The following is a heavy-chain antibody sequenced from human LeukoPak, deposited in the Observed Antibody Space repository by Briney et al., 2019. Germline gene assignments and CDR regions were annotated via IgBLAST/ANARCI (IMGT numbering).Heavy chain of an antibody. CDR2: ISGSGSST. CDR3: AKGKFVRYAFDI. CDR1: GFTFTTYA. D-gene: IGHD6-6*01. Sequence: PGGSLRLSCAASGFTFTTYAMSWVRQAPGKGLEWVSTISGSGSSTYYADSVKGRFTISRDNSKNTLYLQMNSLRAEDTAVYYCAKGKFVRYAFDIWGQGTMVTVSS. V-gene: IGHV3-23*01. J-gene: IGHJ3*02.